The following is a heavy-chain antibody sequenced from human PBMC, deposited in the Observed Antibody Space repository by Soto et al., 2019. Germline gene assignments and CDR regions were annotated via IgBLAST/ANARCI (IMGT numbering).Heavy chain of an antibody. CDR2: IYYSGST. Sequence: SETLSLTCTVSGGSISSYYWSWIRQPPGKGLEWIGYIYYSGSTNYNPSLKSRVTISVDTSKNQFSLKLSSVTAADTAVYYCARAEQWLVRNWFDPWGQGTLVTVSS. J-gene: IGHJ5*02. CDR1: GGSISSYY. V-gene: IGHV4-59*01. CDR3: ARAEQWLVRNWFDP. D-gene: IGHD6-19*01.